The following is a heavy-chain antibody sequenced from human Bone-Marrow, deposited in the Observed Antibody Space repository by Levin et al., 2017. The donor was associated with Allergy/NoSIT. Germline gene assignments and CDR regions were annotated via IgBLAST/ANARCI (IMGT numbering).Heavy chain of an antibody. CDR2: ISYDGSNK. Sequence: GESLKISCAASGFTFSSYGMHWVRQAPGKGLEWVAVISYDGSNKYYADSVKGRFTISRDNSKNTLYLQMNSLRAEDTAVYYCAKDASCCSSTSWEYWGQGTLVTVSS. CDR3: AKDASCCSSTSWEY. CDR1: GFTFSSYG. V-gene: IGHV3-30*18. J-gene: IGHJ4*02. D-gene: IGHD2-2*01.